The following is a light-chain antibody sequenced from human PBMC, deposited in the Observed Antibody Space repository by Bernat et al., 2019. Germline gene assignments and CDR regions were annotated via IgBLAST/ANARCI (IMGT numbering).Light chain of an antibody. J-gene: IGKJ3*01. CDR1: QGIRNN. V-gene: IGKV1-27*01. Sequence: DIQLTQSPSSLSASVGDRVTITCRASQGIRNNLAWYQQKPGKVPKLLIYMASGLQSGVPSRLSGSGSGTDFTLTISSLQPEDVGTYYCQQYKRGFTFGPGTKVDIK. CDR2: MAS. CDR3: QQYKRGFT.